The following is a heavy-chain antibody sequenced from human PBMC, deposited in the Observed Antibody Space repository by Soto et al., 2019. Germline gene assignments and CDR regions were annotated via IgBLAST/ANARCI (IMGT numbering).Heavy chain of an antibody. D-gene: IGHD6-13*01. CDR1: GFTFSSYA. Sequence: GGSLRLSCAASGFTFSSYAMSWVRQAPGKGLEWVGRIKSKTDGGTTDYAAPVKGRFTISRDDSKNTLYLQMNSLKTEDTAVYYCTTDGSAAAAGFDYWGQGTLVTVSS. V-gene: IGHV3-15*01. CDR3: TTDGSAAAAGFDY. CDR2: IKSKTDGGTT. J-gene: IGHJ4*02.